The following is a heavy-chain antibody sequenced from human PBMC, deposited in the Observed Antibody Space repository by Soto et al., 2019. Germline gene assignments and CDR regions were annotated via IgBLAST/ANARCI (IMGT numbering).Heavy chain of an antibody. CDR3: ARDAVPYNGKWDWFDP. CDR2: IGGVGGDT. V-gene: IGHV3-23*01. D-gene: IGHD1-26*01. J-gene: IGHJ5*02. CDR1: GFIFGDYA. Sequence: DVQLLESGGGLVQPGGSLRLYCAASGFIFGDYAMSWVRQAPGKGLEWVSSIGGVGGDTYYAASVKGRFTISRDNSKNTLYLQMISLRAEDTAVYYCARDAVPYNGKWDWFDPWGQGTLVTVSS.